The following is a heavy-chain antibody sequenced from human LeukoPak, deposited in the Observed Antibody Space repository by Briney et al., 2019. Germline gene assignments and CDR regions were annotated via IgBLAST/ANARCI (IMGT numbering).Heavy chain of an antibody. J-gene: IGHJ4*02. CDR2: IDSNGNT. V-gene: IGHV4-59*11. Sequence: SETLSLTCTVSGDSITTHPWGWVRQTSGKGLDYIGFIDSNGNTNYNPSLKTRVIISSDTSTNQISLTLNSVAAADTAVYYCSRLAKCDGNCYSFDLWGQGMLVTVSS. CDR3: SRLAKCDGNCYSFDL. CDR1: GDSITTHP. D-gene: IGHD2-15*01.